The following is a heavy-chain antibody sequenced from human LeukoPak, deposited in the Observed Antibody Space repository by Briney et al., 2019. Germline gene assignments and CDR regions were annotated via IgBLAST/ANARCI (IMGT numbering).Heavy chain of an antibody. CDR2: IYYSGST. CDR1: GGSISSYY. Sequence: SETLSLTCTVSGGSISSYYWSWIRQPPGKGLEWIGYIYYSGSTNYNPSLKSRVTISVDTSKNQFSLKLSSVTAADTAVYYCASYGSGSYDDAFDIWGQGTMVTVSS. J-gene: IGHJ3*02. CDR3: ASYGSGSYDDAFDI. V-gene: IGHV4-59*01. D-gene: IGHD3-10*01.